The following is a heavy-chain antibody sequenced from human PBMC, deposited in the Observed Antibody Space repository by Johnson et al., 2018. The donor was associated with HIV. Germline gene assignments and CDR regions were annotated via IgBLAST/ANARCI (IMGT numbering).Heavy chain of an antibody. CDR1: GFTFSGYW. CDR3: ARGSEDAFDI. V-gene: IGHV3-7*04. J-gene: IGHJ3*02. Sequence: VQLVESGGGLVQPGGSLRLSCAASGFTFSGYWMSWVRQAPGKGLEWVATLNEGGSQKYYVDAVKGRFSISRDNAKNSLYLQMNSLRAEDTAVYYCARGSEDAFDIWGQGTMVTVSS. CDR2: LNEGGSQK. D-gene: IGHD1-26*01.